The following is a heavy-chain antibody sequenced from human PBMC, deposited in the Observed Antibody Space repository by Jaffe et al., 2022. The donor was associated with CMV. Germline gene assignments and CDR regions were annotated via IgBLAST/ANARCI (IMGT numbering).Heavy chain of an antibody. CDR3: ARGRTHNIGYYYYYGMDV. J-gene: IGHJ6*02. CDR2: MNPNSGNT. Sequence: QVQLVQSGAEVKKPGASVKVSCKASGYTFTSYDINWVRQATGQGLEWMGWMNPNSGNTGYAQKFQGRVTMTRNTSISTAYMELSSLRSEDTAVYYCARGRTHNIGYYYYYGMDVWGQGTTVTVSS. V-gene: IGHV1-8*01. CDR1: GYTFTSYD. D-gene: IGHD5-12*01.